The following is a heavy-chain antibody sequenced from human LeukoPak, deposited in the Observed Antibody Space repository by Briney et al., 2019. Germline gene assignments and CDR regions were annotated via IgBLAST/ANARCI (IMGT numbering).Heavy chain of an antibody. J-gene: IGHJ4*02. V-gene: IGHV3-7*01. Sequence: ETLSLTCTVSGGSISSSSYYWGWIRQPPGKGLEWVANINEDGREKYYVDSVKGRFTISRDNAKNSLYLQMSSLRAEDTAVCYCARAGSLWFGESKFEYWGQGTLLTVSS. CDR1: GGSISSSSYY. D-gene: IGHD3-10*01. CDR3: ARAGSLWFGESKFEY. CDR2: INEDGREK.